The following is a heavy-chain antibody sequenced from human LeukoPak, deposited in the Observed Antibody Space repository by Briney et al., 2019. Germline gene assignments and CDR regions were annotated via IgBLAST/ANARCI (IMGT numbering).Heavy chain of an antibody. J-gene: IGHJ4*02. Sequence: PGGSLRLSCAASGFTFSDHYMDWVRQAPGKGREWVGRTRNKANSYTTEYAASVKGRFTISRDDSKNSLYLQINSLKTADTDVYSCTRVGVYSGSYLFDYWGQGTLVAVSS. CDR3: TRVGVYSGSYLFDY. D-gene: IGHD1-26*01. CDR1: GFTFSDHY. V-gene: IGHV3-72*01. CDR2: TRNKANSYTT.